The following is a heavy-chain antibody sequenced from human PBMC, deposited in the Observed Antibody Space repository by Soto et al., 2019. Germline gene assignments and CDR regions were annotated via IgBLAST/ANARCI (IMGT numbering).Heavy chain of an antibody. Sequence: ASVKVSCKASGYTFTSYAMHWVRQAPGQRLEWMGWTNAGNGNTKYSQKSQGRVTITRDTSASTAYMELSSLRSEDTAVYYCARVYCSGGSCYSGPFDYWGQGTLVTVSS. V-gene: IGHV1-3*01. CDR3: ARVYCSGGSCYSGPFDY. J-gene: IGHJ4*02. CDR1: GYTFTSYA. D-gene: IGHD2-15*01. CDR2: TNAGNGNT.